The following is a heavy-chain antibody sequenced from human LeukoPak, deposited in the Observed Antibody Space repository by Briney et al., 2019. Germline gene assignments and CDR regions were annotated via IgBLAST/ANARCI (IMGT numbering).Heavy chain of an antibody. CDR1: GGPISSSSYY. D-gene: IGHD5-18*01. Sequence: PSETLSLTCTVSGGPISSSSYYWGWIRQPPGKGLEWIGSIYYSGSTYYNPSLKSRVTISVDTSKNQFSLKLSSVTAADTAVYYCARSGSYRPTYFDYWGQGTLVTVSS. CDR2: IYYSGST. V-gene: IGHV4-39*01. CDR3: ARSGSYRPTYFDY. J-gene: IGHJ4*02.